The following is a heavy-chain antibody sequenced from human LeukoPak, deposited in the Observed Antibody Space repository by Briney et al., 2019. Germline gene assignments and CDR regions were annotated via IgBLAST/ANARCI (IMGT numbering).Heavy chain of an antibody. V-gene: IGHV4-4*02. Sequence: PSETLSLTCAVSGGSISSSNWWSWVRQPPGKGLEWIGEIYHSGSTNYNPSLKSRVTISVDKSKNQFSLKLSSVTAADTAVYYCARLIGLGEVSPYFDSWGQGRLVTVSS. CDR3: ARLIGLGEVSPYFDS. CDR2: IYHSGST. D-gene: IGHD3-16*02. CDR1: GGSISSSNW. J-gene: IGHJ4*02.